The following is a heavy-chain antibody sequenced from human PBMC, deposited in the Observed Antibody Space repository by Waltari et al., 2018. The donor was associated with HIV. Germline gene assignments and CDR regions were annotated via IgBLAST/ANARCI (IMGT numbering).Heavy chain of an antibody. V-gene: IGHV4-39*01. Sequence: QLQLQESGPGLVKPSETLSLTCTVSGGSISISSYYWGWIRQPPGRGLEWIGSIYYRGSTYNNPSLRSRGTISVDTSKNPFSLKLSSVPAADTAVYYCARNRRYQLYWFDPWGQGTLVTVSS. D-gene: IGHD2-2*01. CDR1: GGSISISSYY. CDR3: ARNRRYQLYWFDP. J-gene: IGHJ5*02. CDR2: IYYRGST.